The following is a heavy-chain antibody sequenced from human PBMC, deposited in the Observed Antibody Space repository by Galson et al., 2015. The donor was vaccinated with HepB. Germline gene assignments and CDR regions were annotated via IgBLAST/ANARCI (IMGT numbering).Heavy chain of an antibody. CDR3: AALSDSSSSKPHDY. CDR1: GFTFSSYG. CDR2: ISYDGSNK. Sequence: SLRLSCAASGFTFSSYGMHWVRQAPGKGLEWVAVISYDGSNKYYAASVKGRLTISRDNSKNTLYLQMNTLRAEDTAVYYCAALSDSSSSKPHDYWGQGTLVTVSS. V-gene: IGHV3-30*03. J-gene: IGHJ4*02. D-gene: IGHD6-6*01.